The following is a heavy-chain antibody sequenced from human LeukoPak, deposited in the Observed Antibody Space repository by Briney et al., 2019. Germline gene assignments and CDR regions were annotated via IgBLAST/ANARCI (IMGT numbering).Heavy chain of an antibody. D-gene: IGHD3-22*01. CDR3: ARVSTNRYDSSGYYTDY. Sequence: GASVKVSCKASGYNFTSYGISWVRQAPGQGLEWMGWISAYNGNTNYAQKLQGRVTMTTDTSTSTAYMELRSLRSDDTAVYYCARVSTNRYDSSGYYTDYWGQGTLVTVSS. J-gene: IGHJ4*02. V-gene: IGHV1-18*01. CDR2: ISAYNGNT. CDR1: GYNFTSYG.